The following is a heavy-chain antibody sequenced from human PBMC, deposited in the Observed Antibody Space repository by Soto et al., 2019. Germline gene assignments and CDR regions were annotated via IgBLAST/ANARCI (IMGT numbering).Heavy chain of an antibody. J-gene: IGHJ3*02. CDR3: ARDRAAAGRDAFDI. CDR1: GYTFTGYY. D-gene: IGHD6-13*01. CDR2: INPNSGGT. Sequence: ASMKVSCKASGYTFTGYYMHWVRQAPGQGLEWMGWINPNSGGTNYAQKFQGRGSMTRDTSISTADMELSRLRSDDTAVYYCARDRAAAGRDAFDIWGQETMVTFSS. V-gene: IGHV1-2*02.